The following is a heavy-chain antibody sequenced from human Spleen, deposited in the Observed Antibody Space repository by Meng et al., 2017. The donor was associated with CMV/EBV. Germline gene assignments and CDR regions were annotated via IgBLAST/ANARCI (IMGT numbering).Heavy chain of an antibody. V-gene: IGHV3-48*03. D-gene: IGHD3-3*01. CDR3: AKDRRLGESITTHICPLGY. CDR2: ISSSGSTI. CDR1: GFTFSSYE. J-gene: IGHJ4*02. Sequence: GESLKISCAASGFTFSSYEMNWVRQAPGKGLEWVSYISSSGSTIYYADSVKGRFTISRDNSKNTLYLQMNSLRAEDTAVYYCAKDRRLGESITTHICPLGYWGQGTLVTVSS.